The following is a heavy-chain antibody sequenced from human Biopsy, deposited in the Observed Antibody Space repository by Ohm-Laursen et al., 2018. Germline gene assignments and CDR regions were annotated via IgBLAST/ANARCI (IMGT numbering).Heavy chain of an antibody. V-gene: IGHV1-2*02. D-gene: IGHD2-8*01. CDR2: INCKTGAT. Sequence: SVKVSCKTSSYTFTDYNIHWMRQAPGQGLEWLGYINCKTGATNYAQKFQGTVTMARDTSISTAYLALGSLRSADTAIYYCARDPLNGHKHFDYWGQGSLVTVSS. CDR3: ARDPLNGHKHFDY. CDR1: SYTFTDYN. J-gene: IGHJ4*02.